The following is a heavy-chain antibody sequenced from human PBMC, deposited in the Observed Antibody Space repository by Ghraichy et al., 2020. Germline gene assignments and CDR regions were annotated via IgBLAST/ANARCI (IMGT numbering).Heavy chain of an antibody. V-gene: IGHV4-38-2*02. CDR2: IYHSGST. J-gene: IGHJ4*02. CDR3: ARERSRSGYSYGYRDY. CDR1: GYSISSGYY. D-gene: IGHD5-18*01. Sequence: SETLSLTCTVSGYSISSGYYWGWIRQPPGKGLEWIGSIYHSGSTYYNPSLKSRVTISVDTSKNQFSLKLSSVTAADTAVYYCARERSRSGYSYGYRDYWGQGTLVTVSS.